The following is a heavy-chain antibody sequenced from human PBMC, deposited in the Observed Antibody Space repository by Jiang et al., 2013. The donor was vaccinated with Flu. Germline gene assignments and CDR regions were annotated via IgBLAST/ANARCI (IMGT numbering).Heavy chain of an antibody. CDR3: ARRVQDWFDP. CDR2: IYYSGRT. J-gene: IGHJ5*02. CDR1: SGSMSPHY. V-gene: IGHV4-59*11. Sequence: GSGLVKPSETLSVTCTVASGSMSPHYWTWIRQPPGKGLEFIGEIYYSGRTKYNPSLQSRVTISVDLSRKQFSLTLTSVTAADTAIYYCARRVQDWFDPWGQGTLVTVSS.